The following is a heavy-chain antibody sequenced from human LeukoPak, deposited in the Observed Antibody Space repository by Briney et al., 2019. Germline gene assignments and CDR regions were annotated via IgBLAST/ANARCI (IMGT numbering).Heavy chain of an antibody. CDR1: GYSFTTYW. CDR3: ARQACGGDCYLSSAVAEEGAWFDP. CDR2: IYPGDSDT. J-gene: IGHJ5*02. V-gene: IGHV5-51*01. Sequence: PGESLKISCKGSGYSFTTYWIGWARQMPGKGLEWMGIIYPGDSDTRYSPSFQGQVTISADKSISTAYLQWSSLKASDTAMYYCARQACGGDCYLSSAVAEEGAWFDPWGQGTLVTVSS. D-gene: IGHD2-21*02.